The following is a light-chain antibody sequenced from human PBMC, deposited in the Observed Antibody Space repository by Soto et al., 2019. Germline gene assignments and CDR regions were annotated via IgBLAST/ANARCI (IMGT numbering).Light chain of an antibody. CDR2: GAS. J-gene: IGKJ1*01. CDR1: QSVCSSY. CDR3: QQYGSSPWT. Sequence: IVLTQSPGTLSFSPGERAPPSCRASQSVCSSYLAWYQQKPGQAPRLLIYGASSRATGIPDRFSGSGSGTDFTFTISRLEPEDFAVYYCQQYGSSPWTFGQGTKVEIK. V-gene: IGKV3-20*01.